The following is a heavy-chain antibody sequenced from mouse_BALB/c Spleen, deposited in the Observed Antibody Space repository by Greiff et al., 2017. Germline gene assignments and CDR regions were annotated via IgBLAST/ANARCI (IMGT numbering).Heavy chain of an antibody. CDR1: GFSLTSYG. CDR3: ARGGDAWFAY. J-gene: IGHJ3*01. V-gene: IGHV2-9*02. CDR2: IWAGGST. D-gene: IGHD3-3*01. Sequence: QVQLKQSGPGLVAPSQSLSITCTVSGFSLTSYGVHWVRQPPGKGLEWLGVIWAGGSTNYNPALMSSLSISKDNSKSQVCLKMNSLQTDDTAMYCCARGGDAWFAYWGQGTRVTVSA.